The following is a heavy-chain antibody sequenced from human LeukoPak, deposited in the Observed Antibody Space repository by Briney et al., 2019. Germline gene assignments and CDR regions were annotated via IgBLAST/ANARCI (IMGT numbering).Heavy chain of an antibody. V-gene: IGHV3-21*01. CDR3: ARVLRDTYYDILTGYHSMYYFDY. CDR1: GFTFSSYS. Sequence: GGSLRLSCAASGFTFSSYSMNWVRQAPGKGLEWVSSISSSSSYIYYADSVKGRFTISRDNAKNSLYLQMNSLRAEDTAVYYCARVLRDTYYDILTGYHSMYYFDYWGQGTLVTVSS. J-gene: IGHJ4*02. D-gene: IGHD3-9*01. CDR2: ISSSSSYI.